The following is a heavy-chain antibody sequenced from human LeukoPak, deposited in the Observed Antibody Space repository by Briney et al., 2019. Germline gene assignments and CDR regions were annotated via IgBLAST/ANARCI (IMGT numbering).Heavy chain of an antibody. Sequence: ASVKVSCKASGYTFTSYGISWVRQAPGQGLEWMGWISAYNGNTNYAQKLQGRVTMTTDTSTSTAYMELRSLRSDDTAVYYCAREDGGDYYDSSGYPDYWGQGTLVTVSS. V-gene: IGHV1-18*01. CDR2: ISAYNGNT. CDR1: GYTFTSYG. D-gene: IGHD3-22*01. J-gene: IGHJ4*02. CDR3: AREDGGDYYDSSGYPDY.